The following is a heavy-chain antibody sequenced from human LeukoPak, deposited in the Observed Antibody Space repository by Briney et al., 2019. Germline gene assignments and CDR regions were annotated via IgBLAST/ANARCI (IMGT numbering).Heavy chain of an antibody. Sequence: ASVKVSCKASGYPFTSFGISWVRQAPGQGLEWMGWISPYKGNTDYPQKVRGRVTITADKSTSTAYMELSSLRSEDTAVYYCARDHSSSWCFDYWGQGTLVTVSS. CDR3: ARDHSSSWCFDY. J-gene: IGHJ4*02. D-gene: IGHD6-13*01. CDR2: ISPYKGNT. CDR1: GYPFTSFG. V-gene: IGHV1-18*01.